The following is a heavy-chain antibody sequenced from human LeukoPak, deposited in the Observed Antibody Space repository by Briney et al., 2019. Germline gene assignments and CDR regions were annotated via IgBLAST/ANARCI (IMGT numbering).Heavy chain of an antibody. CDR3: ARRSIVGATNSDY. V-gene: IGHV4-34*01. D-gene: IGHD1-26*01. J-gene: IGHJ4*02. CDR1: GGSFSGYY. CDR2: INHSGST. Sequence: SETLSLTCAVYGGSFSGYYWSWIRQPPGKGLEWIGEINHSGSTNYNPSLKSRVTISVDTSKNQFSLKLSSVTAADTAVYYCARRSIVGATNSDYWGQGTLVTVSS.